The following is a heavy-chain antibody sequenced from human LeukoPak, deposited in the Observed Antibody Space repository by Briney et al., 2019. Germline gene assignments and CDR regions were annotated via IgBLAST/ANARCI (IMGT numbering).Heavy chain of an antibody. D-gene: IGHD2-2*01. CDR2: TYYRSKWYN. CDR3: ARDSHCSSTSCYFVPYYYYYGMDV. V-gene: IGHV6-1*01. Sequence: SQTLSLTCAISGDSVSSNSAAWNWIRQSPSRGLEWLGSTYYRSKWYNDYAVSVKSRITINPDTSKNQFSLQLNSVTPEDTAVYYCARDSHCSSTSCYFVPYYYYYGMDVWGKGTTVTVSS. CDR1: GDSVSSNSAA. J-gene: IGHJ6*04.